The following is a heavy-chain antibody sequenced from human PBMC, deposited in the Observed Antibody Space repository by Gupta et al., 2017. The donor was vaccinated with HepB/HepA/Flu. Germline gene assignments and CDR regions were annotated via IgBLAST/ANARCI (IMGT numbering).Heavy chain of an antibody. V-gene: IGHV3-33*01. J-gene: IGHJ6*03. CDR1: GFSFSSNA. Sequence: QVQLVESGGGVVKPGRSLSLSCVASGFSFSSNAMHWVRQAPVKGLEWVAVICNDGSNEDYADSVKGRFTISRDNSKNTLYLQMNSLRAEDTAVYYCVRTWNPYFYYYYMDVWGRGTTVTVSS. CDR3: VRTWNPYFYYYYMDV. D-gene: IGHD1-1*01. CDR2: ICNDGSNE.